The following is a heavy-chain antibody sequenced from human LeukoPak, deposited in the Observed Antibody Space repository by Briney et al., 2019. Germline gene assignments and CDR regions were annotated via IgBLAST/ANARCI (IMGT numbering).Heavy chain of an antibody. CDR1: GYTFTGYY. V-gene: IGHV1-2*02. Sequence: ASVKVSCKASGYTFTGYYMHWVRQAPGQGLEWMGWINPNSGGTNYAQKFQGRVTMTRDTSISTAYMELSRLRSDDTAVYYCARKPNKDILTGYYVYAFDIWGQGTMVTVSS. CDR3: ARKPNKDILTGYYVYAFDI. D-gene: IGHD3-9*01. CDR2: INPNSGGT. J-gene: IGHJ3*02.